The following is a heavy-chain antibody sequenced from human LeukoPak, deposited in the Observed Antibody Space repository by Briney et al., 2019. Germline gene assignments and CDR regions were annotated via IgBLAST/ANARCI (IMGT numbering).Heavy chain of an antibody. CDR1: GGSISSYY. D-gene: IGHD2-15*01. Sequence: SETLSLTCTVSGGSISSYYWSWIRQPPGKGLEWIGYIYYSGSTNYNPSFKSRVTISVDTSKNQFSLKLSSVTAAGTAVYYCARYRSESLYYFDYWGQGTLVTVSS. V-gene: IGHV4-59*08. CDR2: IYYSGST. CDR3: ARYRSESLYYFDY. J-gene: IGHJ4*02.